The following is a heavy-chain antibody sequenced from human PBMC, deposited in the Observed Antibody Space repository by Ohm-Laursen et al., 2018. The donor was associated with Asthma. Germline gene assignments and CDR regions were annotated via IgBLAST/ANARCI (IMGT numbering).Heavy chain of an antibody. CDR1: GFTLNTYV. CDR2: ISYDGGNT. CDR3: ATIKDCSRTNCFGPFNI. Sequence: SLRLSCAASGFTLNTYVFHWVRQAPGKGLEWVPVISYDGGNTYYSDSVKGRFTISRDTSKNTLYLQMNSLRTEDTAVYYCATIKDCSRTNCFGPFNIWGQGTLVTVSS. J-gene: IGHJ3*02. V-gene: IGHV3-30-3*01. D-gene: IGHD2-2*01.